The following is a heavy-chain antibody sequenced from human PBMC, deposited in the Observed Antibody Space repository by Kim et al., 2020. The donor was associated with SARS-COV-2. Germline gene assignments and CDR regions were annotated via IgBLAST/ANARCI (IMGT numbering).Heavy chain of an antibody. CDR1: GGSISSSSYY. Sequence: SETLSLTCTVSGGSISSSSYYWGWIRQPPGKGLEWIGSIYYSGSTYYNPSLKSRVTISVDTSKNQFSLKLSSVTAADTAVYYCARXEAGITIFGVVIMEAFXXWGQGXXVTVSS. V-gene: IGHV4-39*01. CDR2: IYYSGST. J-gene: IGHJ4*02. CDR3: ARXEAGITIFGVVIMEAFXX. D-gene: IGHD3-3*01.